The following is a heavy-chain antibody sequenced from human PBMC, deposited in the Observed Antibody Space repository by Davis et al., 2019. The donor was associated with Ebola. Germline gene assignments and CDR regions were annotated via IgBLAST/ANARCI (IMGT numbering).Heavy chain of an antibody. D-gene: IGHD3-10*01. V-gene: IGHV3-23*01. CDR1: GFTFSRYA. CDR3: ARSYYGSGSPAPFDP. J-gene: IGHJ5*02. CDR2: LGGSGSTT. Sequence: GGSLRLSCAASGFTFSRYAMSWVRQAPGKGLEWVSGLGGSGSTTYYADSVKGRFTITSDNSKNTLHLQMSSLRDEDTAVYYCARSYYGSGSPAPFDPWGQGTLVTVSS.